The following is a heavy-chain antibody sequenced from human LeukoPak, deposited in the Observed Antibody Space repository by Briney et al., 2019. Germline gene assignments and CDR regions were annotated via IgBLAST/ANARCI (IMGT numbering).Heavy chain of an antibody. CDR2: MYSGGGT. V-gene: IGHV3-53*05. J-gene: IGHJ4*02. Sequence: GGSLRLSCAASGFSVTRNYVSWVRQAPGKGLEWVSLMYSGGGTSYADSVQGRFTISRDNSKNTLYLQMNSLRPEDTAVYYCARGYCSSASCYFDFWGQRTLVTVSS. CDR1: GFSVTRNY. CDR3: ARGYCSSASCYFDF. D-gene: IGHD2-2*01.